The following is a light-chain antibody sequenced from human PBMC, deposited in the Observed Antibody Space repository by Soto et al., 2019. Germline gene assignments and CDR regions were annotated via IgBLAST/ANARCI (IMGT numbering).Light chain of an antibody. J-gene: IGKJ2*01. CDR3: QQYGSSPGYT. CDR2: GAS. V-gene: IGKV3-20*01. CDR1: QSVSSSY. Sequence: EIVLTQSPGTLSLSPGERATLSCRASQSVSSSYLAWYQQKPGQAPRLLIYGASGRATGIPDRFSGSGYGTDFTLTISRLEPEDFAVYYCQQYGSSPGYTFGQGTKLEIK.